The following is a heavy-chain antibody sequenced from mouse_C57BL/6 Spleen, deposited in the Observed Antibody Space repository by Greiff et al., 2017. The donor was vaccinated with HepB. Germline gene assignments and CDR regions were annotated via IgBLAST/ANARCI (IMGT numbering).Heavy chain of an antibody. CDR1: GFSFNTYA. CDR2: IRSKSNNYAT. D-gene: IGHD2-4*01. V-gene: IGHV10-1*01. Sequence: EVQLQESGGGLVQPKGSLKLSCAASGFSFNTYAMNWVRQAPGKGLEWVARIRSKSNNYATYYADSVKDRFTISRDDSESMLYLQMNNLKTEDTAMYYCVRLGYDYGVAYWGQGTLVTVSA. J-gene: IGHJ3*01. CDR3: VRLGYDYGVAY.